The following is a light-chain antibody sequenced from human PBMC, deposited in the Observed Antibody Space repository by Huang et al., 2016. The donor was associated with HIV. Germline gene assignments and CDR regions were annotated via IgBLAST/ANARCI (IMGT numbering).Light chain of an antibody. V-gene: IGKV2-30*01. Sequence: DVVMTQSPLSLPVTLGQPASISCRSSESIVYSDGNSYLNWFQQRPGQSPRRLIYKVSIRESGVPDIFSGSGSGTNFTLKISRVEAEDVGIYYCMQGSHWPPTFGPGTKVDFK. CDR3: MQGSHWPPT. J-gene: IGKJ3*01. CDR1: ESIVYSDGNSY. CDR2: KVS.